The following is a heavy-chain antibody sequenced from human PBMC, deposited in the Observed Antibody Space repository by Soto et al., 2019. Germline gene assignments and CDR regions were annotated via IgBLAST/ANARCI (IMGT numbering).Heavy chain of an antibody. Sequence: QVQLQQSGPGLVKPSQTLSLTCAISGDSVSSNTASWNWIRQSPSRGLEGLGRTYFRSKWYNDYAVSVKSRIIINPDTSNNQFSLQLNSVTPEDTAVYFCAKGDNLGPKTGYAFDPWGQGIMVTVSS. J-gene: IGHJ5*02. CDR2: TYFRSKWYN. V-gene: IGHV6-1*01. CDR3: AKGDNLGPKTGYAFDP. CDR1: GDSVSSNTAS. D-gene: IGHD5-12*01.